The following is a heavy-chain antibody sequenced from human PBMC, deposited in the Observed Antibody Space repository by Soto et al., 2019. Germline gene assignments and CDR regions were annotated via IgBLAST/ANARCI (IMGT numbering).Heavy chain of an antibody. CDR2: FDPEDGET. V-gene: IGHV1-24*01. CDR1: GYTLTELS. Sequence: GASVKVSCKVSGYTLTELSMHWVRQAPGKGLEWMGGFDPEDGETIYAQKFQGRVTMTEDTSTDTAYMELSSLRSEDTAVYYCATVGGRVTRDDYYYGMDVWGQGTTVTVSS. CDR3: ATVGGRVTRDDYYYGMDV. J-gene: IGHJ6*02. D-gene: IGHD2-15*01.